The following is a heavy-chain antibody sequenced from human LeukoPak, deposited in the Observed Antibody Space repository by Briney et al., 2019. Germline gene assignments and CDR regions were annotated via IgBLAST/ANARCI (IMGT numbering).Heavy chain of an antibody. CDR1: GYTLTELS. J-gene: IGHJ4*02. Sequence: ASVKVSCKVSGYTLTELSMHWVRQAPGKGLEWMGGFDPEDGETIYAQKFQGRVTITADESTSTAYMELSSLRSEDTAVYYCARDGGGNPDYWGQGTLVTVSS. V-gene: IGHV1-24*01. CDR2: FDPEDGET. CDR3: ARDGGGNPDY. D-gene: IGHD4-23*01.